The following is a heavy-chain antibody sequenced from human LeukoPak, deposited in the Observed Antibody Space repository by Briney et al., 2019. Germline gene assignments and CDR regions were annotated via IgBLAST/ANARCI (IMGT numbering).Heavy chain of an antibody. CDR3: ARDSLGSFDY. J-gene: IGHJ4*02. Sequence: SETLSLTCTVSGGSISSYYWSWIRQPPGKGLEWIGEINHSGSTNYNPSLKSRVTISVDTSKNQFSLKLSSVTAADTAVYYCARDSLGSFDYWGQGTLVTVSS. CDR1: GGSISSYY. V-gene: IGHV4-34*01. CDR2: INHSGST. D-gene: IGHD1-26*01.